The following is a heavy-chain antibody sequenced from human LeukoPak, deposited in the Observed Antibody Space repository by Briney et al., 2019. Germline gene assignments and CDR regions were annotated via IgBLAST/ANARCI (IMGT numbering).Heavy chain of an antibody. CDR1: GFTFSSYA. CDR3: AKAQRRSRDFIDY. D-gene: IGHD3-3*01. Sequence: PGGSLRLSCAASGFTFSSYAMSWVHQAPGQGLEWVSGISNSGVSTYHADSVKGRFTISRDNSKNMLYLQMNSLRAEDTAVYYCAKAQRRSRDFIDYWGQGTLVTVSS. CDR2: ISNSGVST. V-gene: IGHV3-23*01. J-gene: IGHJ4*02.